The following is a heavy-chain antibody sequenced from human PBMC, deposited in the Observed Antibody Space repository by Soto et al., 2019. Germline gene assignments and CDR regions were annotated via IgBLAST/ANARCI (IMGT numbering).Heavy chain of an antibody. J-gene: IGHJ5*02. Sequence: PSETLSLTCTVSGGSISSGGYYWSWIRQHPGKGLEWIGYIYYSGSTYYNPSLKSRVTISVDTSKNQFSLKLSSVTAADTAVYYCARVRYYGSRNWLAPWGQGTLVTVSS. CDR1: GGSISSGGYY. CDR3: ARVRYYGSRNWLAP. V-gene: IGHV4-31*03. D-gene: IGHD3-10*01. CDR2: IYYSGST.